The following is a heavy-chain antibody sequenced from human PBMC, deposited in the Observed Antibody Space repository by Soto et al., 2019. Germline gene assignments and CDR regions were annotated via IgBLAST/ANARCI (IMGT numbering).Heavy chain of an antibody. Sequence: PGGSLRLSCAASGFTFSTYWMHWVRQVPGKGLVWISRISNDGSSTTHADSVRGRFTISRDNAKNTLYLQMNSLRAEDTALYYCARDASNWYYFDHWGQGTLVTVSS. CDR2: ISNDGSST. CDR1: GFTFSTYW. J-gene: IGHJ4*02. CDR3: ARDASNWYYFDH. V-gene: IGHV3-74*01. D-gene: IGHD6-13*01.